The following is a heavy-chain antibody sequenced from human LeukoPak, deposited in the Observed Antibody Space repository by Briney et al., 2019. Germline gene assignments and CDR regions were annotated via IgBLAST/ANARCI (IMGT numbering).Heavy chain of an antibody. V-gene: IGHV3-64*01. D-gene: IGHD6-19*01. CDR1: GFSFSAYI. CDR3: TRRYGGHSGWAGYHDS. CDR2: IRSDGSST. J-gene: IGHJ4*02. Sequence: GGSLRLSCVASGFSFSAYIMDWVRQAPGKGLEYVSAIRSDGSSTFYPNSVKGRFTISRDNSESTLYLQMGSLRAEDTAVYYCTRRYGGHSGWAGYHDSWGQGTLVTVSS.